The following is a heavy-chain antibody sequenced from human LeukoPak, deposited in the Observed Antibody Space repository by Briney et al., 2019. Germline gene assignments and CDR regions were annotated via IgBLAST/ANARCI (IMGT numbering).Heavy chain of an antibody. CDR1: GFTFSSYG. D-gene: IGHD4-23*01. Sequence: RGSLRLSCAASGFTFSSYGMHWVRQAPGKGLEWVAVIWYDGSNKYYVDSVKGRFTISRDNSKNTLYLQMNSLRAEDTAVYYCAKGDGVVTYFDYWGQGTLVTVSS. CDR3: AKGDGVVTYFDY. CDR2: IWYDGSNK. V-gene: IGHV3-33*06. J-gene: IGHJ4*02.